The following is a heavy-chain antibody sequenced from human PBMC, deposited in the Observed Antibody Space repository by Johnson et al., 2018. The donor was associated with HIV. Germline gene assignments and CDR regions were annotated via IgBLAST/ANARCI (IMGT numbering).Heavy chain of an antibody. CDR1: AFTFSSYA. D-gene: IGHD6-25*01. CDR3: ALKAAFNDAFDI. V-gene: IGHV3-7*01. J-gene: IGHJ3*02. CDR2: IKQDGGEK. Sequence: VQLVESGGGVVQPGRSLRLSCAASAFTFSSYAMHWVRQAPGKGLEWVAGKGLEWVANIKQDGGEKYYVDSVKGRFTISRDNAKNSLYLQMNSLRAEDTAVYYCALKAAFNDAFDIWGQGTMVTVSS.